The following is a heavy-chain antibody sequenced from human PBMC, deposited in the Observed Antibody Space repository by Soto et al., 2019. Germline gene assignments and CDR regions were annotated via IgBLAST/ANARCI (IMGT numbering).Heavy chain of an antibody. CDR3: ARGYCAVVPAATGCPDGDV. V-gene: IGHV1-2*02. D-gene: IGHD2-2*01. Sequence: QVQLVQSGAEVKKPGASVKVSCKASGYTFTGYYMHWVRQAPGQGLEWMGWINPNSGGTNYAQKFQGRVTMTRDTSISTAYMELSRLRSDDTAVYYCARGYCAVVPAATGCPDGDVWGQGTTVTVSS. CDR2: INPNSGGT. J-gene: IGHJ6*02. CDR1: GYTFTGYY.